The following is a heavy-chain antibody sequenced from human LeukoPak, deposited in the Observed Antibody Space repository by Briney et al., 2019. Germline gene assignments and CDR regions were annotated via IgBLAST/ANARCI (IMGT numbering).Heavy chain of an antibody. Sequence: PGGSLRLTCAASGFTFISYAMSWVRQAPGKGLEWVLAISGSGTSTYYADSVKGRFTISIDNSKNTLYLQMNSLRAEDTAVYYCEGTYYYDSSDDYWGQGTLVTASS. CDR3: EGTYYYDSSDDY. D-gene: IGHD3-22*01. V-gene: IGHV3-23*01. CDR1: GFTFISYA. CDR2: ISGSGTST. J-gene: IGHJ4*02.